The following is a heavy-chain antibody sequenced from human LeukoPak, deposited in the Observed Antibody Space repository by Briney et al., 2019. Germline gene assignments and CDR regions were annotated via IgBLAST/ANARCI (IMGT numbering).Heavy chain of an antibody. CDR1: GFTAGNNY. CDR3: ARDGAAAASGTWA. J-gene: IGHJ5*02. CDR2: IYSGGRT. D-gene: IGHD6-13*01. Sequence: GGSLILSCAASGFTAGNNYMNWVRQAPGKGLEWISLIYSGGRTHYADSVKGRFTISRDNSKNTLYLQMDNLRAEDTAVYYCARDGAAAASGTWAWGQGILVTVSS. V-gene: IGHV3-53*01.